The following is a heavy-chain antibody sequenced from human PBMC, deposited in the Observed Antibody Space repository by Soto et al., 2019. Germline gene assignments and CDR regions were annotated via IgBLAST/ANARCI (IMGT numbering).Heavy chain of an antibody. D-gene: IGHD3-16*02. V-gene: IGHV4-59*01. CDR3: ARTVIGGFDY. J-gene: IGHJ4*02. Sequence: QVKLQESGPGLVKPSETLSLTCTVSGGSISSYYWSWIRQPPGKGLEWIAYIYYSGSTNYNPSLXGXVXIXXDTSKNQFSLKLSSVTAADTAVYYCARTVIGGFDYWGQGILVTVSS. CDR1: GGSISSYY. CDR2: IYYSGST.